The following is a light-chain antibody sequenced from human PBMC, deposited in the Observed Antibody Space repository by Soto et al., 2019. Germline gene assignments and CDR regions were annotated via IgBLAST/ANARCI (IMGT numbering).Light chain of an antibody. CDR1: QSISSW. CDR2: DAS. Sequence: DIQMTQSPSTLSASVGDRVTITCRASQSISSWLAWYQQKPGKAPKLLIYDASTSESGVPSRSSGSGSGTEFTLTISSLQPDDFATYYCQQYNSYSPFGQGTRLDIK. V-gene: IGKV1-5*01. J-gene: IGKJ5*01. CDR3: QQYNSYSP.